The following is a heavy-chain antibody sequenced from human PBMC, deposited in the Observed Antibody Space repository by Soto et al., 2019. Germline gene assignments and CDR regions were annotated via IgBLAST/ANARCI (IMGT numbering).Heavy chain of an antibody. CDR2: ISSSSSTI. CDR1: GFTFSSYS. J-gene: IGHJ4*02. CDR3: ARSSRQYYDSSAPDY. V-gene: IGHV3-48*01. Sequence: EVQLVESGGGLVQPGGSLRLSCAASGFTFSSYSMNWVRQAPGKGLEWVSYISSSSSTIYYADSVKGRFTISRDNVKNSLYLQMNSLRAEDTAVYYCARSSRQYYDSSAPDYWGQGTLVTVSS. D-gene: IGHD3-22*01.